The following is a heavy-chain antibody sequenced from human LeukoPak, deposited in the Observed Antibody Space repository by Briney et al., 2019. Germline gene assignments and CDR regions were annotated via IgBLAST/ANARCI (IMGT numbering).Heavy chain of an antibody. V-gene: IGHV3-23*01. J-gene: IGHJ4*02. Sequence: PGGSLRLSCAASGFTFSSYGMSWVRQAPGKGLEWVSAISGSGGSTYYADSVKGRFTISRDNAKNSLYLQMNSLRAEDTAVYYCARGTLNIPGEHGAFDYWGQGTLVTVSS. D-gene: IGHD1-14*01. CDR3: ARGTLNIPGEHGAFDY. CDR2: ISGSGGST. CDR1: GFTFSSYG.